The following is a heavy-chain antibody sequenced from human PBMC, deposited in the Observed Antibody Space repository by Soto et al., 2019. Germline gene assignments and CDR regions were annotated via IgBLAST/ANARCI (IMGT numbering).Heavy chain of an antibody. CDR2: ISYDGSNK. Sequence: QVQLVESGGGVVQPGRSLRLSCAASGFTFSSYGMHWVRQAPGKGLEWVAVISYDGSNKYYADSVKGRFTISRDNSKNTLYLQMNSLRAEDTAVYYCARTVTTIFEAFVIWGQGTMVTVSS. D-gene: IGHD4-17*01. J-gene: IGHJ3*02. CDR3: ARTVTTIFEAFVI. V-gene: IGHV3-30*03. CDR1: GFTFSSYG.